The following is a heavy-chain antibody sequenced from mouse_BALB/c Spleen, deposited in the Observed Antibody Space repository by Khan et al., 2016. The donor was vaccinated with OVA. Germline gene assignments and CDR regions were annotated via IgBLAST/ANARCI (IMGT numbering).Heavy chain of an antibody. Sequence: QVQLKESGPGLVAPSQSLSITCTVSGFSLTDYGVNWIRQPPGKGLEWLGIIWGGGTTYYNSALKSRLSISKDNSKSQVFLRMNSLQTDETAMYFCAKPFYAHYYAMDYWGQGTSVTVSS. V-gene: IGHV2-6-5*01. J-gene: IGHJ4*01. CDR2: IWGGGTT. CDR3: AKPFYAHYYAMDY. D-gene: IGHD2-10*01. CDR1: GFSLTDYG.